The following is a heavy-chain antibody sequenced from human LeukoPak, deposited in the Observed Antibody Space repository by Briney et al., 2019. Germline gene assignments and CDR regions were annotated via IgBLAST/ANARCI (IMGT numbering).Heavy chain of an antibody. CDR1: GFTFSSYW. CDR2: INSDGSST. CDR3: ARGSAARPGYYYYMDV. Sequence: GGSLRLSCAASGFTFSSYWMHWVRQAPGKGLVWVSRINSDGSSTSYADSVKGRFTISRDNAKNTLYLQMNSLRAEDTAVYYCARGSAARPGYYYYMDVWGKGTTVNVSS. V-gene: IGHV3-74*01. J-gene: IGHJ6*03. D-gene: IGHD6-6*01.